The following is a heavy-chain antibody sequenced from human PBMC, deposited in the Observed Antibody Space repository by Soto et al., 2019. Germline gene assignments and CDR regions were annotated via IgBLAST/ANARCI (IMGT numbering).Heavy chain of an antibody. CDR2: IIPIFGTA. CDR1: GGTFSSYA. Sequence: QVQLVQSGAEVKKPGSSVKVSCKASGGTFSSYAISWVRQAPGQGLEWMGGIIPIFGTANYAQKFQGRVTITADKSTSTADMELSSLRSEDTAVYYCARGAYCGGDCSQALNYYYYYGMDVWGQGTTVTVSS. D-gene: IGHD2-21*02. J-gene: IGHJ6*02. V-gene: IGHV1-69*06. CDR3: ARGAYCGGDCSQALNYYYYYGMDV.